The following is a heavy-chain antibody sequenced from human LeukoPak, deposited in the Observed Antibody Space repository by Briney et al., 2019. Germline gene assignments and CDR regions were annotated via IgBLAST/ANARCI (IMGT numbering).Heavy chain of an antibody. J-gene: IGHJ4*02. Sequence: GGSLRLSCAASGFTFSSYGMHWVRQAPGKGLEWVAFIRCDGSNKYYADSVKGRFTISRDNSKNTLYLQMNSLRAEDTAVYYCAKEGVTIFGVVTHFDYWGQGTLVTVSS. CDR3: AKEGVTIFGVVTHFDY. D-gene: IGHD3-3*01. V-gene: IGHV3-30*02. CDR2: IRCDGSNK. CDR1: GFTFSSYG.